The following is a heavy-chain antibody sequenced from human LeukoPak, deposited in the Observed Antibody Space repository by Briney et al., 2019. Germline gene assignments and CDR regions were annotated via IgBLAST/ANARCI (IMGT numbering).Heavy chain of an antibody. D-gene: IGHD1-26*01. J-gene: IGHJ3*02. CDR2: ISYSGST. CDR3: ARHQGGTYYYDAFDI. V-gene: IGHV4-59*08. Sequence: SETLSLTCNVSGASISSYYWSWIRQPPGKGQEWIGYISYSGSTNYNASLKSRLTISLEGSKNQLSLNLSSVTAADTAVYYCARHQGGTYYYDAFDIWGQGTMVIVSS. CDR1: GASISSYY.